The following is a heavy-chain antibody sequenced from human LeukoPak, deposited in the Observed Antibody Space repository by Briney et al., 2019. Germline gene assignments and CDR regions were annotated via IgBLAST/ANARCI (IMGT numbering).Heavy chain of an antibody. Sequence: SETLSLTCTVSGYSIKNGYYWGWIRQPPGKGLEWIGSIYHSGSTYDNPSLKSRVTISVDTFKNQFSLELNSVTAADTAVYYCARGGSYSTSYFYYMDVWGKGTTVTVSS. CDR1: GYSIKNGYY. J-gene: IGHJ6*03. V-gene: IGHV4-38-2*02. CDR3: ARGGSYSTSYFYYMDV. CDR2: IYHSGST. D-gene: IGHD3-10*01.